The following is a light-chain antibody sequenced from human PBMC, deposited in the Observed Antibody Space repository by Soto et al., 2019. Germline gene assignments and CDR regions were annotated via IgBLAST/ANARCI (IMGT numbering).Light chain of an antibody. CDR3: EQSYSIPWT. Sequence: DLQMTQSPSSLSASVGDRVTITCRASQSISSYLNWYQQKPGKAPKVLIYAASSLQSGVPSRFSGSESGTDFTLTIGSLQPEDFATYHCEQSYSIPWTFGQGTKVEIK. CDR1: QSISSY. V-gene: IGKV1-39*01. J-gene: IGKJ1*01. CDR2: AAS.